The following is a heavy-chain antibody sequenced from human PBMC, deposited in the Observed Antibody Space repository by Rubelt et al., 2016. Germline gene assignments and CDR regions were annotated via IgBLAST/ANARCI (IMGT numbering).Heavy chain of an antibody. CDR3: ARARLGLYYYYGMDV. D-gene: IGHD3-16*01. CDR1: GGSISSYY. Sequence: QVQLQESGPGLVKPSETLSLTCTVSGGSISSYYWSWIRQPPGKGLEWIGYIYYSGSTNYNPSLKSRVTISVDTPKNQFSLKLSSVTAADTAVYYCARARLGLYYYYGMDVWGQGTTVTVSS. V-gene: IGHV4-59*01. J-gene: IGHJ6*02. CDR2: IYYSGST.